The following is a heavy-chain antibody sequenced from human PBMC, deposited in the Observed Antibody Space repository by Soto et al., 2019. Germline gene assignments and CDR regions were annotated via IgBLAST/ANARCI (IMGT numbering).Heavy chain of an antibody. Sequence: ASVKVSCKASGHTFTSSYMHWVRQAPGQGLEWMGIINPSGGSTSYAQKFQGRVTMTRDTSTSTVYMELSSLRSEDTAVYYCARDGSFGVVIIQGYYGMDVWGQGTTVTVSS. J-gene: IGHJ6*02. V-gene: IGHV1-46*01. CDR2: INPSGGST. CDR1: GHTFTSSY. CDR3: ARDGSFGVVIIQGYYGMDV. D-gene: IGHD3-3*01.